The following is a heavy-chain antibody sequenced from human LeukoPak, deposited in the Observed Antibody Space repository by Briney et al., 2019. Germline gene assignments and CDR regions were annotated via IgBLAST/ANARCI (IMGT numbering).Heavy chain of an antibody. CDR1: GFTFSNYA. CDR2: ISYDGSNK. Sequence: PGGSLRLSCAASGFTFSNYAMHWVRQAPGKGLEWVAVISYDGSNKYYADSVKGRFTISRDNSKNTLYLQMNSLRAEDTAVYYCARSHYYGSGSYNHWGQGTLVTVSS. CDR3: ARSHYYGSGSYNH. D-gene: IGHD3-10*01. J-gene: IGHJ5*02. V-gene: IGHV3-30*01.